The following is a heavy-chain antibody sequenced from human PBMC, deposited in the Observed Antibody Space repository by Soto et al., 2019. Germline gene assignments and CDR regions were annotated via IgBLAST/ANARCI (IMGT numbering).Heavy chain of an antibody. CDR1: GDSMNIDDYY. J-gene: IGHJ4*01. D-gene: IGHD2-2*01. V-gene: IGHV4-39*01. CDR2: IHYTGDT. Sequence: QLNMQASGPGLVRPSETLSLTCKVSGDSMNIDDYYWGWIRQPPGKGLEWIGSIHYTGDTYYSPSLRSRVTIARDASMNQFALRRTSVNVADTAMYYCARQATTSWSYWGQGTLVTVSS. CDR3: ARQATTSWSY.